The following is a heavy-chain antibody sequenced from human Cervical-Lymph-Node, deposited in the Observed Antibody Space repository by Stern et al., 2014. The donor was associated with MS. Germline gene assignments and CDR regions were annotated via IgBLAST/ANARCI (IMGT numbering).Heavy chain of an antibody. CDR2: VYYSGAT. CDR3: AKHACTGAACPFDL. D-gene: IGHD2-8*02. J-gene: IGHJ4*02. Sequence: QLVESGPGLVKPSETLSLTCAVSGDSISSYTHYWAWIRQPPGKGLEWIGSVYYSGATYYTPSLRSPVTIPVDTSKNHFSLGLNSVTAADTAVYYCAKHACTGAACPFDLWGQGTLVTVSS. CDR1: GDSISSYTHY. V-gene: IGHV4-39*01.